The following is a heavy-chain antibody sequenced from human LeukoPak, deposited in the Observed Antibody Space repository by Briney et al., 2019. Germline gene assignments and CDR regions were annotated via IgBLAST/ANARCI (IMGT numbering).Heavy chain of an antibody. CDR1: GFTLSNIW. V-gene: IGHV3-7*03. Sequence: GGSLRLSCTASGFTLSNIWMSWVRQAPGKGLEWVASIRADGSNTYYMNSVRDRLTISRDGAKNSLFLQMNSLRAEDTAVYYCARPGTSASGAGWFDPWGQGTLVIVSS. D-gene: IGHD2-8*02. CDR3: ARPGTSASGAGWFDP. CDR2: IRADGSNT. J-gene: IGHJ5*02.